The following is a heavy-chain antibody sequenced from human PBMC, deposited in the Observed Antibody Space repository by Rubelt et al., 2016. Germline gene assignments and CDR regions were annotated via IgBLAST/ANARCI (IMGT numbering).Heavy chain of an antibody. D-gene: IGHD3-22*01. V-gene: IGHV1-69*04. Sequence: GAEVKKPGSSVKVSCKASGGTFSSYAISWVRQAPGQGLEWMGRIIPILGIANYAQKFQGRVTITADKSTSTAYMELSSLRSEDTAVYYCARVGDGRLFYVDYWGQGTLVTVSS. CDR2: IIPILGIA. CDR1: GGTFSSYA. CDR3: ARVGDGRLFYVDY. J-gene: IGHJ4*02.